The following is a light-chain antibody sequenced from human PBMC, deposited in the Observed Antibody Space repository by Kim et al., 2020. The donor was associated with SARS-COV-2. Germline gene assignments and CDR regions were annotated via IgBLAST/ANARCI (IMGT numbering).Light chain of an antibody. CDR1: QSVLYSSNNKNY. J-gene: IGKJ1*01. CDR2: WAS. Sequence: DIVMTQSPESLAVSLGERATINCKSSQSVLYSSNNKNYLAWYQQKPGQPPKLLIYWASTRESGVPDRFSGSGYGTDFTLTISSLQAEDVAVYYCQQYYSTPRTFGQGTKVDIK. CDR3: QQYYSTPRT. V-gene: IGKV4-1*01.